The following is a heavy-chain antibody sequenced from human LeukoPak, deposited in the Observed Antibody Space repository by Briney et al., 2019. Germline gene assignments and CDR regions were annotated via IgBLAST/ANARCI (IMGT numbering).Heavy chain of an antibody. CDR1: GSSITSVSY. CDR3: ARVGRSNSHYDL. V-gene: IGHV4-38-2*02. D-gene: IGHD3-10*01. J-gene: IGHJ5*02. Sequence: PSETLSLTCSVSGSSITSVSYWAWIRQTPEKGLEWIGGLSHSGATYYNPSLTSRLSTSVDTFNNRFSLTLRSVTAPDTAIYYCARVGRSNSHYDLWGPGTLVTVSS. CDR2: LSHSGAT.